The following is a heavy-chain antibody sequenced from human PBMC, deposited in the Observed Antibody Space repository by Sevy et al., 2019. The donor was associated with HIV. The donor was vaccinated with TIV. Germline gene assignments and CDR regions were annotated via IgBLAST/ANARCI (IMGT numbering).Heavy chain of an antibody. CDR3: ATNIVVVETAERGHWFDP. D-gene: IGHD2-15*01. CDR2: FDPEDGET. J-gene: IGHJ5*02. Sequence: AAVKVSCKVSGYTLTELSMHWVRQAPGKGLEWMGGFDPEDGETIYAQKFQGRVTMTEDTSTDTAYMELSSLRSEDTAVDYCATNIVVVETAERGHWFDPWGQGTPVTVSS. CDR1: GYTLTELS. V-gene: IGHV1-24*01.